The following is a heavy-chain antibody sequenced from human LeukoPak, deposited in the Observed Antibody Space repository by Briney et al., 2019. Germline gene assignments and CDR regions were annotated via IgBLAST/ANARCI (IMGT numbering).Heavy chain of an antibody. CDR1: GFTFDNYA. Sequence: GRSLRLSCAASGFTFDNYAMHWVRQAPGKGLEWLSIISWSSGYIGYADSVKGRFTISRYNAKKSLDLQMNSLRAEDTAFYYCAKVRGTYSSGYFFDYWGQGTLVTVSS. CDR2: ISWSSGYI. J-gene: IGHJ4*02. V-gene: IGHV3-9*01. CDR3: AKVRGTYSSGYFFDY. D-gene: IGHD6-19*01.